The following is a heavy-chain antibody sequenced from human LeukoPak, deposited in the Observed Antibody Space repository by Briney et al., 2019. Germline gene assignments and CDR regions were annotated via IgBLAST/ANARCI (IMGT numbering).Heavy chain of an antibody. J-gene: IGHJ5*02. V-gene: IGHV3-23*01. CDR3: AKGYSYGYRA. CDR1: GFTFTSYA. D-gene: IGHD5-18*01. CDR2: ISGSGAST. Sequence: GGSLRLSCVASGFTFTSYASNWVRQTPGKGLEWVSTISGSGASTYYADAVRGRFTISRDKSRNTLQLQMNSLRAEDTAVYYCAKGYSYGYRAWGQGTLVTVSS.